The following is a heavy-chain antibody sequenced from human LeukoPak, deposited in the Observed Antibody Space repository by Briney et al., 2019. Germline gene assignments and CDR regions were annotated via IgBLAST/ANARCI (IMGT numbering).Heavy chain of an antibody. V-gene: IGHV1-18*01. D-gene: IGHD3-10*01. CDR2: ISTYNGDT. J-gene: IGHJ5*02. Sequence: ASVKVSCKASGYTFTNYAFSWVRQAPGQGLEWMGWISTYNGDTNYAQKLQGRVTMTTDTSTTTAYMEVRSLRSDDTAVYYCARTYASGSYLLDPWGQGTLVTVSS. CDR1: GYTFTNYA. CDR3: ARTYASGSYLLDP.